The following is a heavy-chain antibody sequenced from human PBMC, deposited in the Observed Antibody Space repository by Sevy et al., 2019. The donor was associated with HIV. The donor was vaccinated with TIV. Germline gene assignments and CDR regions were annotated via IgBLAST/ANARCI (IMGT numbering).Heavy chain of an antibody. CDR2: IYSGGST. J-gene: IGHJ6*03. CDR1: GFTVSSNY. D-gene: IGHD2-15*01. Sequence: GGSLRLSCAASGFTVSSNYMSWVRQAPGKGLEWVSVIYSGGSTYYADSGKGRFTISRDNSKNTLYLQMNSLRAVDTAGYYCARVHSRYCSGGSCYYYYYMDVWGKGTTVTVSS. CDR3: ARVHSRYCSGGSCYYYYYMDV. V-gene: IGHV3-53*01.